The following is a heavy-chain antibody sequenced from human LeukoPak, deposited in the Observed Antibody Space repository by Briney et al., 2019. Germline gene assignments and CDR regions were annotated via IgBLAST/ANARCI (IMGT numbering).Heavy chain of an antibody. CDR1: GGSISSYY. J-gene: IGHJ2*01. D-gene: IGHD6-25*01. V-gene: IGHV4-59*08. Sequence: SETLSLTCTVSGGSISSYYWSWIRQPPGKGLEWIGYIYYSGSTNYNPSLKSRVTISVDTSKNQFSLKLSSVTAADTAVYYCARQGGGFWYFDLWGRGTLVTVS. CDR3: ARQGGGFWYFDL. CDR2: IYYSGST.